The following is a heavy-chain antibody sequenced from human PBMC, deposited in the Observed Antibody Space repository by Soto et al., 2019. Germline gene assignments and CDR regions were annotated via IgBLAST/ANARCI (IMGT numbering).Heavy chain of an antibody. D-gene: IGHD4-17*01. J-gene: IGHJ6*02. V-gene: IGHV4-39*01. Sequence: PSETLSVTCTVSGGSISSSACYWGWLRQPPGKGLEWIGMIYYSGSAYYNPSLKSRVTISIDTSKNQFSLRLSSVTAADTAVYYCARHGVDYGDYASYYYYGMDVSGRGTTVTVSS. CDR2: IYYSGSA. CDR1: GGSISSSACY. CDR3: ARHGVDYGDYASYYYYGMDV.